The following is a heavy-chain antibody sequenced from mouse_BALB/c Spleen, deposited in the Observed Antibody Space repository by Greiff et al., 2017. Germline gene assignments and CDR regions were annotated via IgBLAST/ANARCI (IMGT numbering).Heavy chain of an antibody. CDR2: INPYNDGT. CDR3: ARGSYYGNYVGAMDY. V-gene: IGHV1-14*01. CDR1: GYTFTSYV. D-gene: IGHD2-1*01. J-gene: IGHJ4*01. Sequence: EVQRVESGPELVKPGASVKMSCKASGYTFTSYVMHWVKQKPGQGLEWIGYINPYNDGTKYNEKFKGKATLTSDKSSSTAYMELSSLTSADSAVYYCARGSYYGNYVGAMDYWGQGTSVTVSS.